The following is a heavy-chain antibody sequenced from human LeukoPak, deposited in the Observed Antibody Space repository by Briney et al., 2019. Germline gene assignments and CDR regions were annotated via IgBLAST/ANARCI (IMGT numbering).Heavy chain of an antibody. CDR2: IYYSGSA. V-gene: IGHV4-59*01. Sequence: SETLSLTCTVSGGXISTFSWGWIRQPPGKGLEWIGYIYYSGSANYSPSLKSRVTMSVDTSENQFSLKLTSVTAADTAVYYCASLGDAYNLDYWGQGTLVTVSS. D-gene: IGHD5-24*01. J-gene: IGHJ4*02. CDR1: GGXISTFS. CDR3: ASLGDAYNLDY.